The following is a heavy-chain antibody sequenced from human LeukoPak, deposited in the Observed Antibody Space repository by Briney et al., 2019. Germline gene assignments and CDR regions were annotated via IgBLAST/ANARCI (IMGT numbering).Heavy chain of an antibody. J-gene: IGHJ5*02. CDR3: ARHLTGQLVFNWFDP. CDR1: GGSISSSSYY. CDR2: IYYSGST. Sequence: PSETLSLTCTVSGGSISSSSYYWGWIRQPPGKGLEWIGSIYYSGSTYYNPSLKSRVTISVDTSKNQFSLKLSSVTAADTAVYYCARHLTGQLVFNWFDPWGQGTLVTVSS. V-gene: IGHV4-39*01. D-gene: IGHD6-6*01.